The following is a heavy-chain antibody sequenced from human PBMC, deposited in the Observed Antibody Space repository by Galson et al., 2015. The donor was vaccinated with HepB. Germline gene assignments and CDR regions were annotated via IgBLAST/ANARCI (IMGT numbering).Heavy chain of an antibody. CDR3: ARDYDFWSGPDSLFRRGGE. Sequence: SLRLSCAASGFIFSSYSMEWVRQAPGKGLEWVSSISSSSSYMWYADSVKGRFTVSRDNAKNSLYLRMNSLRAEDTAVYYCARDYDFWSGPDSLFRRGGEWGQGTLVTVSS. V-gene: IGHV3-21*01. J-gene: IGHJ1*01. CDR2: ISSSSSYM. D-gene: IGHD3-3*01. CDR1: GFIFSSYS.